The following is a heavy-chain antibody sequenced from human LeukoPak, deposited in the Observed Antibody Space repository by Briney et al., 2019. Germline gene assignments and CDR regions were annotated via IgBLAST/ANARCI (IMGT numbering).Heavy chain of an antibody. CDR1: GFTFSSYA. Sequence: GGSLRLSCAASGFTFSSYAMSWVRQAPGKGLEWVSTINGGGVNTHYADSVKGRFTISRDNSKNTLYLQMNSLRAEDTAVYYCAKDSSGYYLPAGFDYWGQGTLVTVSS. D-gene: IGHD3-22*01. CDR2: INGGGVNT. V-gene: IGHV3-23*01. J-gene: IGHJ4*02. CDR3: AKDSSGYYLPAGFDY.